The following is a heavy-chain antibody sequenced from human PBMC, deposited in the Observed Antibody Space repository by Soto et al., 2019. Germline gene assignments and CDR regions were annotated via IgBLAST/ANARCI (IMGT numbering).Heavy chain of an antibody. CDR2: IIPIFGTA. Sequence: QVQLVQSGAEVKKPGSSVNVSCKASGGTFSSYAISWVRQAPVQGLEWMGGIIPIFGTANYAQKFQGRVTITADESTSTAYMELSSLRSDDTAVYYCAREVVIRHLSVSLGYFDLWCRCPLVTVSS. D-gene: IGHD4-17*01. CDR3: AREVVIRHLSVSLGYFDL. J-gene: IGHJ2*01. V-gene: IGHV1-69*01. CDR1: GGTFSSYA.